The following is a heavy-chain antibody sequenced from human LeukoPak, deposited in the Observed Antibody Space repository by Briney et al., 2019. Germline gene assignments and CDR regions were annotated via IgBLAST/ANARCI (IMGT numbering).Heavy chain of an antibody. CDR3: ARAGPSGYDPPCFDY. CDR1: GYTFTGYY. CDR2: INPNSGGT. V-gene: IGHV1-2*02. D-gene: IGHD5-12*01. J-gene: IGHJ4*02. Sequence: APVKVSCKASGYTFTGYYMHWVRQAPGQGLEWMGWINPNSGGTNYAQKFQGRVTMTRDTSISTAYMELSRLRSDDTAVYYCARAGPSGYDPPCFDYWGQGTLVTVSS.